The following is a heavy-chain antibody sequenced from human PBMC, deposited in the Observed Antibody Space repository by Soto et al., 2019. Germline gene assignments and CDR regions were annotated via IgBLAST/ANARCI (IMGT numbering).Heavy chain of an antibody. CDR3: AREGSSSGWYSDAFDI. V-gene: IGHV4-4*07. CDR2: IYTSGST. Sequence: PSETLSLTCTVSGGSISSYYWSWIRQPAGMGLEWIGRIYTSGSTNYNPSLKSRVTMSVDTSKNQFSLKLSSVTAADTAVYYCAREGSSSGWYSDAFDIWGQGTMVTVSS. CDR1: GGSISSYY. J-gene: IGHJ3*02. D-gene: IGHD6-19*01.